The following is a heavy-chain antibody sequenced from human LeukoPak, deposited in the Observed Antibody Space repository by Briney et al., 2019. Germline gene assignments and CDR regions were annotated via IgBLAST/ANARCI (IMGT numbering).Heavy chain of an antibody. J-gene: IGHJ6*03. V-gene: IGHV4-34*01. CDR3: ARLTKNDSGTYRFGKRKRGYMDV. Sequence: PGGSLRLSCAASGFTVSDNYMSWIRQPPGKGLEWIGEMNHSGSTNYNPSLKSRVTISVDTSKNQFSLRLSSVTAADTAVYYCARLTKNDSGTYRFGKRKRGYMDVWGKGTTVTISS. D-gene: IGHD3-10*01. CDR2: MNHSGST. CDR1: GFTVSDNY.